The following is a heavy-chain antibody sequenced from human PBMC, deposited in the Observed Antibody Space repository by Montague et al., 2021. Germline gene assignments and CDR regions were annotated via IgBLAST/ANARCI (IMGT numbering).Heavy chain of an antibody. CDR2: ITLDGSST. Sequence: SLRLSCAASGFSFSSYWMHWVRQAPGKGLLWVSRITLDGSSTTFADSVKGRFTTSRDNSKATLYLQMNSLRVEDTDVDYCARNLASAAPGAFDLGGQGTMVPVSS. D-gene: IGHD6-13*01. CDR1: GFSFSSYW. CDR3: ARNLASAAPGAFDL. J-gene: IGHJ3*01. V-gene: IGHV3-74*01.